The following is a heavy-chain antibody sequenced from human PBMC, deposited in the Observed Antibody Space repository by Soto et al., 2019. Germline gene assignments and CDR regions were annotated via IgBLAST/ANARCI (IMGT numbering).Heavy chain of an antibody. CDR2: IKSKTDGGTT. D-gene: IGHD3-9*01. J-gene: IGHJ4*02. CDR1: GFTFSNAW. V-gene: IGHV3-15*01. Sequence: EVQLVESGGGLVKPGGSLRLSCAASGFTFSNAWMSWVRQAPGKGLEWVGRIKSKTDGGTTDYAAPVKGRFTISRDDSKNTLYLQMNSLKTEDTAVYYCTMYYDILTGYPFDYWGREPWSPSPQ. CDR3: TMYYDILTGYPFDY.